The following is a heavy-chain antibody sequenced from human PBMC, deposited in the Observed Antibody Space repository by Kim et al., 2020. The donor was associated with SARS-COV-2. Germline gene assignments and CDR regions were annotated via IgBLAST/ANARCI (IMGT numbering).Heavy chain of an antibody. V-gene: IGHV3-21*01. CDR1: GFTFSSYR. CDR2: ISSSSSYI. CDR3: ASLGRSKPLMYY. J-gene: IGHJ4*02. Sequence: GGSLRLSCAASGFTFSSYRMNWVRQAPGKGLEWVSSISSSSSYIYYADSVKGRFTISRDNAKKSRYLQMNSLRAEDTAVYYCASLGRSKPLMYYWGPGTLGTVSS. D-gene: IGHD2-2*01.